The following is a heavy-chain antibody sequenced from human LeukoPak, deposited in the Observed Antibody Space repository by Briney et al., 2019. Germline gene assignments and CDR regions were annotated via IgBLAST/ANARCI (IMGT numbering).Heavy chain of an antibody. J-gene: IGHJ3*02. CDR2: ISSSSSTI. Sequence: SGGSLRLSCAASGFTFSSYSMNWVRQAPGKGLEWVSYISSSSSTIYYADSVKGRFTISRDNAKNSLYLQMNSLRAEDTAVYYCARGVGATFHDAFDIWGQGTMVTVSS. V-gene: IGHV3-48*01. CDR1: GFTFSSYS. CDR3: ARGVGATFHDAFDI. D-gene: IGHD1-26*01.